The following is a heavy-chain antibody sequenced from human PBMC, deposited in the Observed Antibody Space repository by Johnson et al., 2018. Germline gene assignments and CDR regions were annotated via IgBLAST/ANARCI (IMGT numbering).Heavy chain of an antibody. V-gene: IGHV3-23*01. CDR3: ARESRALVLGWFDP. CDR1: GFTFSSYA. Sequence: VQLQESGGGLVQPGGSLRLSCAASGFTFSSYALSWVRQAPGKGLEWVSAMSGGGGTTYYADSVKGRFTISRDNSKNTLYLQMNSLGAEDTAVYYCARESRALVLGWFDPWGQGTLGTVSS. D-gene: IGHD2-8*02. J-gene: IGHJ5*02. CDR2: MSGGGGTT.